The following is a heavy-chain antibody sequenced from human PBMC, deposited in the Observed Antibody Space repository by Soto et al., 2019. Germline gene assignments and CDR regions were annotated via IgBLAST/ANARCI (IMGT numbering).Heavy chain of an antibody. D-gene: IGHD2-2*01. CDR1: GYTFTGYY. V-gene: IGHV1-2*02. Sequence: ASVKVSCKASGYTFTGYYIHWVREAPGQGLEWMGWINPQTGGTSYAQKFQGRVTLSRDTSIDTAYLELSRLTFDDAAVYFCARERYQVISDGMDVWGQGTTVTVSS. J-gene: IGHJ6*02. CDR3: ARERYQVISDGMDV. CDR2: INPQTGGT.